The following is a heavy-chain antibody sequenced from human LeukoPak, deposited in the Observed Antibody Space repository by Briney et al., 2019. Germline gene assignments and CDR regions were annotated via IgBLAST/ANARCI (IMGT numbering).Heavy chain of an antibody. CDR1: GLSFSSFS. J-gene: IGHJ4*02. CDR3: AKGSVGNADFAS. Sequence: GRSLRPSCAPSGLSFSSFSTTRVRQEPGEGLEWVSSIIVSGATYYADSVKGRFTISRDSFRGMLFLHLDSLRVEDTAVYFCAKGSVGNADFASWGQGALVTVSS. V-gene: IGHV3-23*01. CDR2: IIVSGAT. D-gene: IGHD6-25*01.